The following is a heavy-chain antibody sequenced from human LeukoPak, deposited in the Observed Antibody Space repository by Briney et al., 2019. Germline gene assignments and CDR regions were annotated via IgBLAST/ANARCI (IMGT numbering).Heavy chain of an antibody. CDR3: AKRAFDI. Sequence: PGGSLRLSCAASGFTFSSYGMRWVRQAPGKGLEWVAVISSDGSNKYFADSVKGRFTISRDNSKNTLYLQMNSLRAEDTAVYYCAKRAFDIWGQGTMVTVSS. CDR1: GFTFSSYG. V-gene: IGHV3-30*18. CDR2: ISSDGSNK. J-gene: IGHJ3*02.